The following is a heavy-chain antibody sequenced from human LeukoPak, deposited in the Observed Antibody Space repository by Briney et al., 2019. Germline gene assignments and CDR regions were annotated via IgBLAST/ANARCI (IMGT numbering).Heavy chain of an antibody. CDR2: INTDGTST. V-gene: IGHV3-74*01. CDR3: ARGSADPY. J-gene: IGHJ4*02. CDR1: GFTFSSYW. Sequence: GGSLRLSCASSGFTFSSYWMHWFRQAPGKGLVCVSQINTDGTSTTYADSVEGRFTISRDNAKSTLYLQMTSLRGEDTGVYYCARGSADPYWGQGTLVTVSS. D-gene: IGHD1-26*01.